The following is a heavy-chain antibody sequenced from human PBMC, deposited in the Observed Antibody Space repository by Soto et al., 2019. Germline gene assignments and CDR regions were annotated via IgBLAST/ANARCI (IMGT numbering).Heavy chain of an antibody. CDR3: ARYCSSTSCYPDGMDV. Sequence: ASVKVSCKASGYTFTGYYMHWVRQAPGQGLEWMGWINPNSGGTNYAQKFQGWVTMTRDTSISTAYMELSRLRSDDTAVYYCARYCSSTSCYPDGMDVWGQGTTVTVSS. CDR1: GYTFTGYY. CDR2: INPNSGGT. J-gene: IGHJ6*02. V-gene: IGHV1-2*04. D-gene: IGHD2-2*01.